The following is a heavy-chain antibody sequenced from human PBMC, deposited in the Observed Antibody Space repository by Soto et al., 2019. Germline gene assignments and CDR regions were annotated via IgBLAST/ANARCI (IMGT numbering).Heavy chain of an antibody. J-gene: IGHJ4*02. V-gene: IGHV3-53*01. D-gene: IGHD2-2*01. Sequence: GGSLRLSCAASGLTVSSNYISWVRQAPGKGLEWVSVIYSGGSTYYADSVKGRFTISRDNSKNTLYLQMNSLRAEDTAVYYCARSCNTSCYSGLGIFDFWGQGALVTVSS. CDR3: ARSCNTSCYSGLGIFDF. CDR2: IYSGGST. CDR1: GLTVSSNY.